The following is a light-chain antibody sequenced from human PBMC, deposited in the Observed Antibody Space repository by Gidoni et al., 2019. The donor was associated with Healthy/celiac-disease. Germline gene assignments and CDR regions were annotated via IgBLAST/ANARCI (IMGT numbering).Light chain of an antibody. V-gene: IGKV3-11*01. J-gene: IGKJ2*01. Sequence: EIVFTQSPDTLSISPGDRATLSCRASQSVGPYLAWYQQKPGQAPRLLIYDASKRATGIPARFSGSGSGTDFNLTISSLEPEDFAVYYCQQRTNWYTFGQGTKLEIK. CDR3: QQRTNWYT. CDR2: DAS. CDR1: QSVGPY.